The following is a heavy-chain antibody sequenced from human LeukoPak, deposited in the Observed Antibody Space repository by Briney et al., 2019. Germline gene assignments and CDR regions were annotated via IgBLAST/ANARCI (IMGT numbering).Heavy chain of an antibody. CDR1: GYTFTSYV. J-gene: IGHJ5*02. D-gene: IGHD3-10*01. V-gene: IGHV1-18*01. Sequence: ASAKVSCKASGYTFTSYVISWVRQAPGQGLEWMGWISAYNGNTNYAQKLQGRVTMTTDTSTSTAYMELRSLRSDDTAVYYCARIGMVRGVGSFNWFDPWGQGTLATVSS. CDR2: ISAYNGNT. CDR3: ARIGMVRGVGSFNWFDP.